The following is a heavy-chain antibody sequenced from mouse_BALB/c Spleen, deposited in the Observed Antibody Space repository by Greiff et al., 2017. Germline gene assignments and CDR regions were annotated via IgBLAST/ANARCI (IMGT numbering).Heavy chain of an antibody. Sequence: QVHVKQSGPELVKPGASVRISCKASGYTFTSYYIHWVKQRPGQGLEWIGWIYPGNVNTKYNEKFKGKATLTADKSSSTAYMQLSSLTSEDSAVYFCARSGDYDALFDYWGQGTTLTVSS. V-gene: IGHV1S56*01. CDR1: GYTFTSYY. CDR3: ARSGDYDALFDY. J-gene: IGHJ2*01. D-gene: IGHD2-4*01. CDR2: IYPGNVNT.